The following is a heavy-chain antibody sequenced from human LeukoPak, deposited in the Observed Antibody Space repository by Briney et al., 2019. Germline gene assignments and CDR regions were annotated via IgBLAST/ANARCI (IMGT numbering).Heavy chain of an antibody. Sequence: ASVKVSCKASGYTFTSYDINWVRQATGQGLEWMGWMNPNSGNTGYAQKFQGKVTMTRNTSISTAYMELSSLRSEDTAVYYCARVNDYGDNYPDYWGQGTLVTVSS. CDR2: MNPNSGNT. CDR3: ARVNDYGDNYPDY. J-gene: IGHJ4*02. V-gene: IGHV1-8*01. D-gene: IGHD4-17*01. CDR1: GYTFTSYD.